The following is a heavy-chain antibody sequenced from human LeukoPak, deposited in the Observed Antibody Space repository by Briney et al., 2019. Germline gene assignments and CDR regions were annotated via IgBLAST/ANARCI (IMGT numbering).Heavy chain of an antibody. CDR1: GGSFSGYY. CDR3: ARVRLGYSGSRGYYYYYMDV. V-gene: IGHV4-34*01. D-gene: IGHD6-13*01. CDR2: INHSGST. Sequence: KPSETLSLTCAVYGGSFSGYYWSWIRQPPGKGLEWIGEINHSGSTNYNPSLKSRVTISVDTSKNQFSLKLSSVTAADTAVYYCARVRLGYSGSRGYYYYYMDVWGKGTTVTVSS. J-gene: IGHJ6*03.